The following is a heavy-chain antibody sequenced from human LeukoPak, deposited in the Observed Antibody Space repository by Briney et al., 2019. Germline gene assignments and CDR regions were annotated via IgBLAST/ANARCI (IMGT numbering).Heavy chain of an antibody. CDR1: GFTFSSYG. D-gene: IGHD3-10*01. Sequence: GGSLRLSCAASGFTFSSYGMHWVRQAPGKGLEWVAVIRHDGSDKYYADFVKGRFAISRDNSRNTLFLEMNSLRVEDTAKYYCARIGFGYGSGLDYWGQGTQVTVSS. V-gene: IGHV3-30*19. CDR3: ARIGFGYGSGLDY. J-gene: IGHJ4*02. CDR2: IRHDGSDK.